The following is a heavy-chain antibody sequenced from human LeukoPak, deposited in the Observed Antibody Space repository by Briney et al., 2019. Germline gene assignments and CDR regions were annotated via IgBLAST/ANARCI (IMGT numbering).Heavy chain of an antibody. V-gene: IGHV4-34*01. CDR2: VNHSGST. Sequence: PSETLSLTCTVSGGSISSYYWSWIRQPPGKGLEWIGEVNHSGSTNYNPSLKSRVTISVDTSKNQFSLKLSSVTAADTAVYYCASCATHYYYGMDVWGQGTTVTVSS. CDR3: ASCATHYYYGMDV. J-gene: IGHJ6*02. CDR1: GGSISSYY.